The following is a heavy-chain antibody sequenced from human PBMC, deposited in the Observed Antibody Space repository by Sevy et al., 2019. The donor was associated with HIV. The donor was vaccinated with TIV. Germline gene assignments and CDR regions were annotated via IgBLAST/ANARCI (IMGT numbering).Heavy chain of an antibody. CDR1: GGSFSGYY. CDR3: ARHCGSTSCSHAFDI. D-gene: IGHD2-2*01. J-gene: IGHJ3*02. V-gene: IGHV4-34*01. Sequence: SETLSLTCAVYGGSFSGYYWSWIRQPPGKGLEWIGEINHSGGTNYNPSLKSRVTISVDTSKNQFSLTLSSVTAADTAVYYCARHCGSTSCSHAFDIWGQGTMVTVSS. CDR2: INHSGGT.